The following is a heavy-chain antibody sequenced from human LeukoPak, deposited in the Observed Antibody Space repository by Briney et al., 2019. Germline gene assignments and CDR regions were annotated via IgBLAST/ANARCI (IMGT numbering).Heavy chain of an antibody. CDR2: IYTSGST. Sequence: SETLSLTCTVSGGSISSYCWSWIRQPAGKGLEWIGRIYTSGSTNYNPSLKSRVTMSVDTSKNQFSLKLSSATAADTAVYYCARGYGSSWYYYGMDVWGQGTTVTVSS. J-gene: IGHJ6*02. CDR3: ARGYGSSWYYYGMDV. CDR1: GGSISSYC. D-gene: IGHD6-13*01. V-gene: IGHV4-4*07.